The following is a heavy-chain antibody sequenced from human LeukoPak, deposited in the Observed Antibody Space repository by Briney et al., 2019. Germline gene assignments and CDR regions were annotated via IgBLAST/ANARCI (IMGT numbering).Heavy chain of an antibody. CDR3: AKDIGARWSYYDSSGPVDY. CDR2: ISGGGGST. J-gene: IGHJ4*02. CDR1: GFTFDDYA. D-gene: IGHD3-22*01. V-gene: IGHV3-43*02. Sequence: GGSLRLSCAASGFTFDDYAMHWVRQAPGKGLEWVSLISGGGGSTYYADSVKGRFTISRDNSKNSLYLQMNSLRTEDTALYYCAKDIGARWSYYDSSGPVDYWGQGTLVTVSS.